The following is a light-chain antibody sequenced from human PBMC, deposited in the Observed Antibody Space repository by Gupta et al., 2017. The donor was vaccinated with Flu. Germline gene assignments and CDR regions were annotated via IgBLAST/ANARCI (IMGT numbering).Light chain of an antibody. V-gene: IGKV1-8*01. J-gene: IGKJ1*01. CDR1: QGISSY. CDR2: AAS. Sequence: AIRMTPSPSSFSASTGDRLTITCRASQGISSYLSWYQQKPGKAPKLLIYAASTLQSGVPSRFSGSGSGTDFTLTISSLQSEDFATYYCQQYDSYPRTFGQGTKVEIK. CDR3: QQYDSYPRT.